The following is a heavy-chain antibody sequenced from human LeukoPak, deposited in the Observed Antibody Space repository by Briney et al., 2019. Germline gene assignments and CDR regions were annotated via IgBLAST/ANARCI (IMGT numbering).Heavy chain of an antibody. D-gene: IGHD2-2*01. Sequence: GGSLRLSCTASGFTFSSYSMNWVRQAPGKGLEWVANIKQDGSEKYYVDSVKGRFTISRDNAKNSLYLQMNTLRAEDTAVYYCASESPSSSSRTLDYWGQGTLVTVSS. V-gene: IGHV3-7*01. CDR1: GFTFSSYS. CDR3: ASESPSSSSRTLDY. J-gene: IGHJ4*02. CDR2: IKQDGSEK.